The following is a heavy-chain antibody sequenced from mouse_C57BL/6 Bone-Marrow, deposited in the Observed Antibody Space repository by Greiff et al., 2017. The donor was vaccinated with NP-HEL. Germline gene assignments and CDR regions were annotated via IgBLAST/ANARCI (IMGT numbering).Heavy chain of an antibody. CDR2: IYPGNSDT. Sequence: VQLKESGTVLARPGASVKMSCKTSGYTFTSYWMHWVKQRPGQGLEWIGAIYPGNSDTSYKQKFKGKAKLTAVTSASTAYMELSSLTNEYSAVYYCTRIYGSSYEFAYWGQGTLVTVSA. V-gene: IGHV1-5*01. D-gene: IGHD1-1*01. J-gene: IGHJ3*01. CDR3: TRIYGSSYEFAY. CDR1: GYTFTSYW.